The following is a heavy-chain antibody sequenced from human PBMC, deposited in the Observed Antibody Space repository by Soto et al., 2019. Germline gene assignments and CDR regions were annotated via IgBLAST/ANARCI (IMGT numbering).Heavy chain of an antibody. CDR1: GFTFSSYS. V-gene: IGHV3-21*01. CDR3: ARMYSSGFFSNY. D-gene: IGHD6-19*01. J-gene: IGHJ4*02. CDR2: ISSSSSYI. Sequence: PGGSLRLSCAASGFTFSSYSMNWVRQAPGKGLEWVSSISSSSSYIYYADSVKGRFTISRDNAKNSLYLQMNSLRAEDTAVYYCARMYSSGFFSNYWGQGTLVTVSS.